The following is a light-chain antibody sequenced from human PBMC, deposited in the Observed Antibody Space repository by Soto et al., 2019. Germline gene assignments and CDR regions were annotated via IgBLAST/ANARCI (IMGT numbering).Light chain of an antibody. V-gene: IGKV2-28*01. CDR3: MQALQTAWT. CDR1: QSLLHSNGYHY. CDR2: VGS. J-gene: IGKJ1*01. Sequence: DIVMTQSPLYMPVTPGEPASISCRSSQSLLHSNGYHYLDWYLQKPEQSPQLLIYVGSNRASGVSDRISCSGSGTDFTLKISRVGAEDVGVYYCMQALQTAWTFGQGTKVEIK.